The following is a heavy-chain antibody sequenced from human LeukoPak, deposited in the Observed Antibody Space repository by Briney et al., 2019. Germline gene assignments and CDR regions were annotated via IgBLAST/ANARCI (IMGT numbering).Heavy chain of an antibody. J-gene: IGHJ4*02. CDR2: ISYDGSKK. CDR1: GFTFTSYA. V-gene: IGHV3-30-3*01. CDR3: ASDYGDTQY. D-gene: IGHD4-17*01. Sequence: GGSLRLSCAASGFTFTSYAMHWVRQAPGKGLGWVAVISYDGSKKYYADSVKGRFTISRDNSKNTLFLQMNSLRAEDTAVYYCASDYGDTQYWGQGTLVTVSS.